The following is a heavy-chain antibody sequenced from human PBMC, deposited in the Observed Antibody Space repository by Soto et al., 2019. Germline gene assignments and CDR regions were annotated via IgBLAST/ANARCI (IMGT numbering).Heavy chain of an antibody. J-gene: IGHJ6*02. CDR2: ISSSSSYI. V-gene: IGHV3-21*01. CDR1: GFTFSSYS. Sequence: GESLKISCAASGFTFSSYSMNWVRQAPGKGLEWVSSISSSSSYIYYADSVKGRFTISRDNAKNSLYLQMNSLRAEDTAVYYCALGFGELLLFGVPGTYYYYGMDAWGQGTTVTVSS. D-gene: IGHD3-10*01. CDR3: ALGFGELLLFGVPGTYYYYGMDA.